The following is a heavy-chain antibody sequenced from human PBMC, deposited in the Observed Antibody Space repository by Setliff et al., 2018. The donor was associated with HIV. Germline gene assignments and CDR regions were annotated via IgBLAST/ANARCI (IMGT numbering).Heavy chain of an antibody. Sequence: SETLSLTCTVSGGSISSGGYYWSWIRQHPGKGLEWIGYIYYSGSTYYNPSLKSRVTISVDTSNNQFSLKLSSVTAADTAVYYCARVPGVVVVVAANWYIDLWGRGNLITVA. CDR2: IYYSGST. V-gene: IGHV4-31*03. CDR3: ARVPGVVVVVAANWYIDL. CDR1: GGSISSGGYY. D-gene: IGHD2-15*01. J-gene: IGHJ2*01.